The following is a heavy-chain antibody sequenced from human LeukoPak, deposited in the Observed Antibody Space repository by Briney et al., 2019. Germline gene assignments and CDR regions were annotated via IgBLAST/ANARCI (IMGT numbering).Heavy chain of an antibody. J-gene: IGHJ6*02. CDR3: ARVVTRLREGAYQYDLDV. CDR1: GYTFTNYI. V-gene: IGHV1-3*01. D-gene: IGHD3-16*01. CDR2: INAGNGDT. Sequence: ASVTVSFTAPGYTFTNYIIHWVRQAPGQRLEWMGWINAGNGDTEYSQKFQGRVTSTRDTSASTAYLDLSSLRSEDTAIYYCARVVTRLREGAYQYDLDVWGPGTTVTVSS.